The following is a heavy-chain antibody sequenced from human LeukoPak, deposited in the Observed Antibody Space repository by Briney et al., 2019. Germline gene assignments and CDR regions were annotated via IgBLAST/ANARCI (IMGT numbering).Heavy chain of an antibody. CDR3: ARGESGSGWYSSYYYYYVDV. V-gene: IGHV1-18*01. J-gene: IGHJ6*03. D-gene: IGHD6-19*01. Sequence: ASVKVSCKASGYTFTSYGISWVRQAPGQGLEWMGWISAYNGNTNYAQKLQGRVTMTTDTSTSTAYMELRSLRSDDTAVYYCARGESGSGWYSSYYYYYVDVWGKGTTVTVSS. CDR2: ISAYNGNT. CDR1: GYTFTSYG.